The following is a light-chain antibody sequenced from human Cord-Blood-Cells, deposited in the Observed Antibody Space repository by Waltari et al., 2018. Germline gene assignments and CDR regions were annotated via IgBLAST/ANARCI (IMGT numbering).Light chain of an antibody. V-gene: IGLV2-23*01. CDR1: SSDVWSYNL. Sequence: QSALTQPASVSGSPGQSITISCTGTSSDVWSYNLVSWYQQHPGKAPKLMIYEGSKRPAGVSNRYSGSKSGNTASLTISGLQAEDEADYSCCSYAGSSTWVFGGGTNLTVL. J-gene: IGLJ3*02. CDR3: CSYAGSSTWV. CDR2: EGS.